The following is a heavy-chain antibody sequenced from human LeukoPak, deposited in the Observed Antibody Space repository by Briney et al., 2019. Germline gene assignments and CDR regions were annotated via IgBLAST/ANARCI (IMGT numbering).Heavy chain of an antibody. J-gene: IGHJ4*02. D-gene: IGHD2-2*01. V-gene: IGHV3-23*01. CDR3: AKDKGYCGSTSCSPADY. CDR2: ISGSGGST. CDR1: GFTFSSYA. Sequence: GGSLRLSCAASGFTFSSYAMSWVRQAPGKGLEWVSAISGSGGSTYYADSVKGRFTISRDNSKNTLYLQMNSLRAEDTAVYYCAKDKGYCGSTSCSPADYWGQRTLVTVSS.